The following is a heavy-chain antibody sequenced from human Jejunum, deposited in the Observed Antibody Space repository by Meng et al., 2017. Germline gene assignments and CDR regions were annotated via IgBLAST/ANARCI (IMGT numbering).Heavy chain of an antibody. CDR1: GYSISSGYY. D-gene: IGHD6-13*01. J-gene: IGHJ4*02. Sequence: SETLSLTCAVSGYSISSGYYWGWIRQPPGKGLEWIGSIYQTGGTIYNPSLKSRLTISVDTSKNQFSLKLSSVTAADTAVYYCTREKAGTVVDYWGQGILVTVSS. V-gene: IGHV4-38-2*02. CDR2: IYQTGGT. CDR3: TREKAGTVVDY.